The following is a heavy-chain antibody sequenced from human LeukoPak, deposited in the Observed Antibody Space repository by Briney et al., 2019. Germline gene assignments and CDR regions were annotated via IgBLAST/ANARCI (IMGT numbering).Heavy chain of an antibody. CDR1: SGSIISTTYY. D-gene: IGHD5-18*01. CDR3: ARTVDTAMAGY. CDR2: IYYGGST. J-gene: IGHJ4*02. V-gene: IGHV4-39*01. Sequence: SETLSLTCTVSSGSIISTTYYWGWIRQPPGEGLEWIGSIYYGGSTYYNPSLKSRVTISVDTSKNQFSLKLSSVTAADAALYYCARTVDTAMAGYWGQGTLVTVSS.